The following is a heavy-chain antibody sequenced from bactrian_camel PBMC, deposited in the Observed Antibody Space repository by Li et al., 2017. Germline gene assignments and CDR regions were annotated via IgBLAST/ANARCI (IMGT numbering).Heavy chain of an antibody. CDR2: IESDGST. CDR3: GYGGFCSSYKFNY. V-gene: IGHV3S53*01. CDR1: GDSSRKC. Sequence: HVQLVESGGGSVQAGGSLRLACVVSGDSSRKCLGWFRQIPDKEREGIAGIESDGSTSYADSVKGRFTMSRYTADNTLTLHMNNLAPEDTAMYYSGYGGFCSSYKFNYSGRGTQVTVS. J-gene: IGHJ4*01. D-gene: IGHD3*01.